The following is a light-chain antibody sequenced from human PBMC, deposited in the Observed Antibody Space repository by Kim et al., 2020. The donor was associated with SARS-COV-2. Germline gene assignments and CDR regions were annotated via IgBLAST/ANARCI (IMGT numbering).Light chain of an antibody. CDR1: QDIANT. CDR2: AAS. CDR3: QKYNSAPWT. Sequence: ASVGDRVTITCRASQDIANTLAWYQQKPGKVPQVLIYAASTLQSGVPSRFSGSGSGTEFTLTIGSLQTEDVATYYCQKYNSAPWTFGPGTKVDIK. J-gene: IGKJ1*01. V-gene: IGKV1-27*01.